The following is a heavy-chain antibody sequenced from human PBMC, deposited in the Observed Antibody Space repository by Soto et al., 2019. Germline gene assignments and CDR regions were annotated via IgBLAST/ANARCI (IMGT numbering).Heavy chain of an antibody. V-gene: IGHV1-24*01. CDR3: ATARPSVTKTYXYDSSGYTRKIRDAFDI. J-gene: IGHJ3*02. Sequence: ASVKVSCKVSGYTLTELSMHWVRQAPGKGLEWMGGFDPEDGETIYAQKFQGRVTMTEDTSTDTAYMELSSLRSEDTAVYYCATARPSVTKTYXYDSSGYTRKIRDAFDIWGQGTMVTVSS. CDR1: GYTLTELS. CDR2: FDPEDGET. D-gene: IGHD3-22*01.